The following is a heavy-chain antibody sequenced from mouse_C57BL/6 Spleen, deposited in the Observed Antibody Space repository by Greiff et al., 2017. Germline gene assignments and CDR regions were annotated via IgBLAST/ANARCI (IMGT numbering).Heavy chain of an antibody. Sequence: EVMLVESGGGLVQPKGSLKLSCAASGFTFNTYAMHWVRQAPGKGLEWVARIRSKSSNYATYYADSVKDRLTISRDDSQSKLYLQMNNLKTEDKAMDYRVRDSPYDYDVWFAYWGQGTLVTVSA. CDR3: VRDSPYDYDVWFAY. CDR2: IRSKSSNYAT. D-gene: IGHD2-4*01. CDR1: GFTFNTYA. V-gene: IGHV10-3*01. J-gene: IGHJ3*01.